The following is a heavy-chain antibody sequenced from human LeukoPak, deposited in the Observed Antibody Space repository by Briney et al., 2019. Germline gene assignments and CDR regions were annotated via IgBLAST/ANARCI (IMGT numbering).Heavy chain of an antibody. Sequence: GGSLRLSCTASGFTFGDYAMSWVRQAPGKGLEWVGRIKSKTDGGTTDYAAPVKGRFTISRDDSKNTLYLQMNSLKTEDTAVYYCTTDVWGGENNDYWGQGTLVTVSS. CDR3: TTDVWGGENNDY. V-gene: IGHV3-15*01. CDR2: IKSKTDGGTT. CDR1: GFTFGDYA. D-gene: IGHD3-16*01. J-gene: IGHJ4*02.